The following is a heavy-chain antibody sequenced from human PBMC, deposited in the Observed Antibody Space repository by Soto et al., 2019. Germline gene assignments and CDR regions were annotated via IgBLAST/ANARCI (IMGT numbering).Heavy chain of an antibody. Sequence: QVQLVQSGAEVKKSGASVKVSCKASGYTFTSHDINGVRQATGQGLEWMGWMNPNSGNTGYAQKFQGRVTMTRNTSISTAYMELSSLRSEDTAVYYCARWDYGYYARFDYWGQGTLVTVSS. CDR2: MNPNSGNT. J-gene: IGHJ4*02. CDR1: GYTFTSHD. V-gene: IGHV1-8*01. CDR3: ARWDYGYYARFDY. D-gene: IGHD4-17*01.